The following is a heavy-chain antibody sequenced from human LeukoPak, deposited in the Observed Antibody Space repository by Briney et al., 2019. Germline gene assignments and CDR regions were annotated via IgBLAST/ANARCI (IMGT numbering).Heavy chain of an antibody. J-gene: IGHJ3*01. D-gene: IGHD3-16*01. V-gene: IGHV3-7*01. CDR3: ARPAYTAAYDL. CDR2: MKGDGSEI. Sequence: GGSLRLSCAASGFVFSTHWMMWARQAPGKGLEWVANMKGDGSEIHYVDSMKGRFTISRDNAKNLLYLQMNSLRPEDTAVYYCARPAYTAAYDLWGQGTKVTVSS. CDR1: GFVFSTHW.